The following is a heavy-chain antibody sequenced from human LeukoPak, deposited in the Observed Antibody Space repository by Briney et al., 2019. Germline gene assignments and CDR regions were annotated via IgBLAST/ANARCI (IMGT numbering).Heavy chain of an antibody. V-gene: IGHV4-30-4*01. CDR1: GGSISSGDYY. D-gene: IGHD6-6*01. CDR2: IYYRGST. Sequence: SQTLSLTCTVSGGSISSGDYYWSWIRQPPGKGLEWIGYIYYRGSTYYNPSLKSRLTISVDTSKNQFSLRLSSVTAADTAVYYCARGSWSSSIDYWGQGTLVTVSS. CDR3: ARGSWSSSIDY. J-gene: IGHJ4*02.